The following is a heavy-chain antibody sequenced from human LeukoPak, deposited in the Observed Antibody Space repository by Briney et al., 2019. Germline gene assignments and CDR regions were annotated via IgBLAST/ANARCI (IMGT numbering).Heavy chain of an antibody. CDR2: INRDGSEK. CDR1: GFPFSSYW. CDR3: ARRYCSDGSCYSVDN. V-gene: IGHV3-7*01. Sequence: PGGSLRLSCAASGFPFSSYWMSWVRQAPGKGLEWVANINRDGSEKYYVDSAMGRFTISRDNAQNSLSLKMNSLRAEDTAVYYCARRYCSDGSCYSVDNWGQGTLVTVSS. J-gene: IGHJ4*02. D-gene: IGHD2-15*01.